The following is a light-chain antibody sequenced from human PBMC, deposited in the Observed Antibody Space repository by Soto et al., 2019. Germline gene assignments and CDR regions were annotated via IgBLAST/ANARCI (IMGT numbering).Light chain of an antibody. J-gene: IGLJ2*01. Sequence: QSALTQPASVSGSPGQSITISCTGSSSDVGGYTYVSWYQQHPGKAPKLMIYDVTSRPSGVSNRFSGSKSGNTASLTISGLQSEDEADYYCSSYTSSTLGVLFGGGTKVTVL. CDR1: SSDVGGYTY. V-gene: IGLV2-14*01. CDR3: SSYTSSTLGVL. CDR2: DVT.